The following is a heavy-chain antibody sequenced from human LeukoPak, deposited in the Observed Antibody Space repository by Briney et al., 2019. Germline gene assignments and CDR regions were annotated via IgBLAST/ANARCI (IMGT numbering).Heavy chain of an antibody. CDR1: GGSISSGGYS. J-gene: IGHJ4*02. CDR3: ARTLIRYSEFDY. V-gene: IGHV4-30-2*02. Sequence: SETLSLTCAVSGGSISSGGYSWSWIRQPPGKGLEWIGYIYHSGSTYYNPSLKSRVTISVDTSKNQFSLKLSSVTAADTAVYYCARTLIRYSEFDYWGQGTLVTVSS. CDR2: IYHSGST. D-gene: IGHD5-18*01.